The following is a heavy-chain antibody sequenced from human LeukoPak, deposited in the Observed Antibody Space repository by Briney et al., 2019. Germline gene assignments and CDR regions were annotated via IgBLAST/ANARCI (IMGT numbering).Heavy chain of an antibody. CDR1: GFTFSSYA. Sequence: PGRSLRLSCAASGFTFSSYAMHWVRQAPGKGLEWVAVISYDGSNKYYADSVKGRFTISRDSSKNTLYLQMNSLRAEDTAMYYCARGGLNIAVAGFDSWGQGTLVTVSS. CDR3: ARGGLNIAVAGFDS. J-gene: IGHJ4*02. CDR2: ISYDGSNK. V-gene: IGHV3-30*04. D-gene: IGHD6-19*01.